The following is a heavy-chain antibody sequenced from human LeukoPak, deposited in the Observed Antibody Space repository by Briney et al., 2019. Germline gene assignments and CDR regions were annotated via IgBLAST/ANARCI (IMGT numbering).Heavy chain of an antibody. J-gene: IGHJ5*02. CDR3: ARLADRHTPGLQSAYWFDP. CDR1: GGTFSSYA. Sequence: ASVTVSCKASGGTFSSYAISWVRQAPGQGLEWMGRIIPILGIADYAQKFQGRVTITADKSTSTAYMELSSLRSEDTAVYYCARLADRHTPGLQSAYWFDPWGQGTLVTVSS. D-gene: IGHD2-2*01. CDR2: IIPILGIA. V-gene: IGHV1-69*04.